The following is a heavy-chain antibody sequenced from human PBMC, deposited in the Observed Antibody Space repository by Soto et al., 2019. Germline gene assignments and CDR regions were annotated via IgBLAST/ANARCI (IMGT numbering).Heavy chain of an antibody. V-gene: IGHV4-34*01. CDR1: GGSFSGYY. Sequence: PSETLSLTCAVYGGSFSGYYWSWIRQPPGKGLEWIGEINHSGSTNYNPSLKSRVTISVDTSKNQFSLKLSSVTAADTAVYYCATSRYITIPLQRPDYYYYYGMDVWGQGTTVTVSS. CDR2: INHSGST. J-gene: IGHJ6*02. D-gene: IGHD3-9*01. CDR3: ATSRYITIPLQRPDYYYYYGMDV.